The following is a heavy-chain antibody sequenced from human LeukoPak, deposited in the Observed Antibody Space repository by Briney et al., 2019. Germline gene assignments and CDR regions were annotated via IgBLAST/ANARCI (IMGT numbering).Heavy chain of an antibody. CDR1: GYTFTGYY. V-gene: IGHV1-2*06. CDR3: PTEGGAGWSAFDY. Sequence: GASVKVSCKASGYTFTGYYMHWVRQAPGQGLEWMGRINPNSGGTNNSQKSQGRVTMTRDTSISTASMQLSRLRSDAAAASYYPTEGGAGWSAFDYWGQGTLVTVSS. D-gene: IGHD6-19*01. J-gene: IGHJ4*02. CDR2: INPNSGGT.